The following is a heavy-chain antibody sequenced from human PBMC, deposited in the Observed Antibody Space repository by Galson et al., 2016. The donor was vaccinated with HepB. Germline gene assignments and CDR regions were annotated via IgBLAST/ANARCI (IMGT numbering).Heavy chain of an antibody. Sequence: SLRLSCAASGFTFSTYSMNWVRQAPGKGLEWVSSISGNSNYIYHADSVKGRFTISRDNAKNSLYLQMDSLRAEDTALYYCARNLYSGADYSVDYRGQGTLVTVSS. V-gene: IGHV3-21*01. CDR2: ISGNSNYI. D-gene: IGHD4-11*01. J-gene: IGHJ4*02. CDR1: GFTFSTYS. CDR3: ARNLYSGADYSVDY.